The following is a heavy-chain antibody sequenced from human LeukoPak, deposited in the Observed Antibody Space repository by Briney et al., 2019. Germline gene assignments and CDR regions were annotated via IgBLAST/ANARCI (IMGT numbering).Heavy chain of an antibody. CDR1: GFTFSSYS. J-gene: IGHJ3*02. CDR2: ISSSSSYI. CDR3: ARARGGYDYAFDI. V-gene: IGHV3-21*01. Sequence: GGSVRLSCAASGFTFSSYSMNWVRQAPGKGLEWVSSISSSSSYIYYADSVKGRFTISRDNAKNSLYLQMNSLRAEDTAVYYCARARGGYDYAFDIWGQGTMVTVSS. D-gene: IGHD5-12*01.